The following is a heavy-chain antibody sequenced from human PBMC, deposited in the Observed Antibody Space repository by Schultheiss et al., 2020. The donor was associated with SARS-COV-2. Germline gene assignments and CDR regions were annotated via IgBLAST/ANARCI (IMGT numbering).Heavy chain of an antibody. V-gene: IGHV4-61*02. D-gene: IGHD2-2*01. CDR1: GGSISSGSYY. CDR2: IYYSGST. J-gene: IGHJ6*03. Sequence: SETLSLTCAVSGGSISSGSYYWSWIRQPAGKGLEWIGSIYYSGSTYYNPSLKSRVTISVDTSKNQFSLKLSSVTAADTAVYYCARGIVVVPAATDYYYYYMDVWGKGTTVTVSS. CDR3: ARGIVVVPAATDYYYYYMDV.